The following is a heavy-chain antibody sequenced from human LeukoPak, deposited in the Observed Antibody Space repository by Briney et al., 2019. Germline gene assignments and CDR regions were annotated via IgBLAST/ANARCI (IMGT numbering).Heavy chain of an antibody. Sequence: ASVKVSCKASGYTFTSYDINWVRQATGQGLEWMGCMNPNSGNTGYAQKFQGRVTITRNTSISTAYMELSRLRSEDTAVYYCARGRLLWFGELGYYMDVWGKGTTVTVSS. CDR3: ARGRLLWFGELGYYMDV. CDR1: GYTFTSYD. J-gene: IGHJ6*03. D-gene: IGHD3-10*01. CDR2: MNPNSGNT. V-gene: IGHV1-8*03.